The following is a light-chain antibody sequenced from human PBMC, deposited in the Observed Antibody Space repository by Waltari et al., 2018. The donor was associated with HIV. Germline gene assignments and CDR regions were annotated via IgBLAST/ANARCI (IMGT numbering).Light chain of an antibody. J-gene: IGKJ2*01. CDR2: GAT. V-gene: IGKV3-20*01. CDR3: QQYDTSPPYT. CDR1: QSVTNNY. Sequence: DIVVTQSPGTLSLSPVGSATLSCRASQSVTNNYLAWFQHKPGQAPRLLIYGATSRATGIPDRFSGGGSGTDFTLTISRVQPEDFAVYYCQQYDTSPPYTFGRGTKLDIK.